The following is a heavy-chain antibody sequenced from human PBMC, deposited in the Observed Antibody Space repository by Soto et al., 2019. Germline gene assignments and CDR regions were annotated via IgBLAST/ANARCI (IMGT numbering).Heavy chain of an antibody. CDR1: GGSLSGYY. CDR2: INYSVNT. J-gene: IGHJ4*02. Sequence: QVQLQQWGAGLLKHSETLSLTCAVYGGSLSGYYWSWIRQPQGKALEWIWEINYSVNTNYNPSLKGRVTRSFDTSKNHLCLHLSSVTAEDTAMYYCARHHVRGRTIAGAAEFWGQGTLVTVSS. CDR3: ARHHVRGRTIAGAAEF. D-gene: IGHD1-26*01. V-gene: IGHV4-34*01.